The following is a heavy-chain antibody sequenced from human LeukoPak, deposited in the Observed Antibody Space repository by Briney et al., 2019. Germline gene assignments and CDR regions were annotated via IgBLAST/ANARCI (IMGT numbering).Heavy chain of an antibody. CDR2: IYYSGST. J-gene: IGHJ4*02. CDR1: GGSISSSSYY. CDR3: ASYESSGWFEFDY. Sequence: PSETLSLTCTVSGGSISSSSYYWGWIRQPPGKGLEWIGSIYYSGSTYYNPSLKSRVTISVDTSKNQFSLKLSSVTAADTAVYHCASYESSGWFEFDYWGQGTLVTVSS. V-gene: IGHV4-39*01. D-gene: IGHD6-19*01.